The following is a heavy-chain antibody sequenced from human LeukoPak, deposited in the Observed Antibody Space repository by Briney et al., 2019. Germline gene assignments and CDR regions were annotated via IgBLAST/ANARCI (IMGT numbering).Heavy chain of an antibody. V-gene: IGHV4-59*08. D-gene: IGHD4-23*01. J-gene: IGHJ4*02. CDR3: AGLRSTVAWASFDY. Sequence: SETLSLTCIVSGSISSYYWTWIRQPPGKGLEWIGHSYFTGNPNYNPSLKSRVTISVDPPKNQFSLKLTSVTAADTAVYYCAGLRSTVAWASFDYWGQGILVNGSS. CDR1: GSISSYY. CDR2: SYFTGNP.